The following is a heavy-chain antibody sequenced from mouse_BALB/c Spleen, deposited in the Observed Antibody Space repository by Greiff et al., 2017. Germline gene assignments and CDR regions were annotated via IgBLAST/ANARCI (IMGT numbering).Heavy chain of an antibody. D-gene: IGHD1-1*01. Sequence: EVMLVESGGGLVKPGGSLKLSCAASGFTFSDYYMYWVRQTPEKRLEWVATISDGGSYTYYPDSVKGRFTISRDNAKNNLDLQMSSLKSEDTAMYYCARDYYGSSLGYYAMDYWGQGTSVTVSS. CDR3: ARDYYGSSLGYYAMDY. V-gene: IGHV5-4*02. CDR1: GFTFSDYY. J-gene: IGHJ4*01. CDR2: ISDGGSYT.